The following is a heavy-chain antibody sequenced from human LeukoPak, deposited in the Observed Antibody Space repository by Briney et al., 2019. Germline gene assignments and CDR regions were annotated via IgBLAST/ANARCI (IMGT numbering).Heavy chain of an antibody. V-gene: IGHV5-10-1*01. J-gene: IGHJ2*01. CDR1: GYSFTNYW. CDR2: IDPSDSYS. D-gene: IGHD3-22*01. CDR3: ARLYYYDSSGYYSPYWYFDL. Sequence: GESLKISCKGSGYSFTNYWISWVRQMPGKGLEWMGRIDPSDSYSNYGPSFQGHVTISVDKSISTAYLHWSGLKASDTAMYYCARLYYYDSSGYYSPYWYFDLWGRGTLVTVSS.